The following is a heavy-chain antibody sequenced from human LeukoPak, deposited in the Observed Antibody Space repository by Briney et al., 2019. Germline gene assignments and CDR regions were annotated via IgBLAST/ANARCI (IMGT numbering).Heavy chain of an antibody. CDR3: ARLGLELPWWFDP. CDR1: GTISTSYW. CDR2: IYAGGSDT. J-gene: IGHJ5*02. Sequence: ISSEASGTISTSYWIGWGRQLAGEVLEWMGIIYAGGSDTRSSPFYQGLVTISADKSISTDHLQWSSLEAADTAIYYCARLGLELPWWFDPCGQGTLVTVSS. D-gene: IGHD1-7*01. V-gene: IGHV5-51*01.